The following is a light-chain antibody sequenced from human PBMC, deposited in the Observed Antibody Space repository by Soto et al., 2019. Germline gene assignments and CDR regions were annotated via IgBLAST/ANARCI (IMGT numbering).Light chain of an antibody. CDR2: AAS. Sequence: DIQMTQSPSSLSASVGDRVTITCRASQRISTYLNWYQQKPGQAPKLLIYAASSLQSGVPSRFSGSGSGTDFTLTISSLQPEDFATYYCQKSYSTPRAFGQGTKLEIK. J-gene: IGKJ2*01. V-gene: IGKV1-39*01. CDR1: QRISTY. CDR3: QKSYSTPRA.